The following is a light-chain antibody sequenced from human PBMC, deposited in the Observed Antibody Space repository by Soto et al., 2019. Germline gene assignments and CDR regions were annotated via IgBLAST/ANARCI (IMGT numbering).Light chain of an antibody. J-gene: IGLJ1*01. CDR2: QDT. Sequence: SYELTQPPSVSVSPGHTASITCSGDQLGDKYASWYQQRPGQSPVLGIYQDTKRPSGIPERFSGSNSGNTATLTISGTQAMDEADYYCQAWDTSTEVFGTGTKLTVL. CDR1: QLGDKY. V-gene: IGLV3-1*01. CDR3: QAWDTSTEV.